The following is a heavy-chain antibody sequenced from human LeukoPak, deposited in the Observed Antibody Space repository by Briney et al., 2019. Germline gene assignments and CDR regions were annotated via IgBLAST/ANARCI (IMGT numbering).Heavy chain of an antibody. J-gene: IGHJ4*02. CDR1: GFTFSSYA. Sequence: GGSLRLSCAASGFTFSSYAMSWVRQAPGKGLEWVSGVGGSGDITYYADSVKGRFTISRDNSKNTLYLQVNSPRADDTAVYYCAKGYGSGTHSGDWVGVYRGQGTLVTVSS. CDR2: VGGSGDIT. V-gene: IGHV3-23*01. D-gene: IGHD3-10*01. CDR3: AKGYGSGTHSGDWVGVY.